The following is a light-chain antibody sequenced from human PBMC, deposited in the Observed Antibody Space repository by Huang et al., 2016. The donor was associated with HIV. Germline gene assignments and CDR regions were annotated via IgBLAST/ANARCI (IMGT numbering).Light chain of an antibody. CDR3: HQYYATGT. J-gene: IGKJ1*01. V-gene: IGKV4-1*01. Sequence: DIVMTQSPDSLAVSLGERATINCKSSQSLLYSANNKNYLAWYQQKPGQPPKLLIYWASSRETVVPVRFSGSGSETDFTLTISSLQAEDVAVYYCHQYYATGTSGQGTKVEI. CDR1: QSLLYSANNKNY. CDR2: WAS.